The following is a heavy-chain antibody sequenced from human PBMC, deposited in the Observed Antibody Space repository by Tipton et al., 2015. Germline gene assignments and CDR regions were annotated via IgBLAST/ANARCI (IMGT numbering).Heavy chain of an antibody. J-gene: IGHJ4*02. Sequence: TLSLTCTVSSDSISKYYWSWIRQPPGKELEWIGYIQYSGSTNYNPSLKSRVTISVDTSKTQFSLKMRSVTAADTAMYYCARARGRHGGLFDSWGQGTLVTASS. CDR2: IQYSGST. CDR1: SDSISKYY. CDR3: ARARGRHGGLFDS. D-gene: IGHD4-23*01. V-gene: IGHV4-59*01.